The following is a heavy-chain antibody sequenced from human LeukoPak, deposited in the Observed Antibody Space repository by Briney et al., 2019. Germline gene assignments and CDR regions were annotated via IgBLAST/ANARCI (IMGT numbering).Heavy chain of an antibody. CDR3: ASGITGTTASALDAFDI. D-gene: IGHD1-20*01. J-gene: IGHJ3*02. CDR1: GGSFSGYY. CDR2: INHSGST. V-gene: IGHV4-34*01. Sequence: PSETLSLTCAVYGGSFSGYYWSWIRQPPGKGREWIGEINHSGSTNYNPSLKSRVTISVDTSKNQFSLKLSSVTAADTAVYYCASGITGTTASALDAFDIWGQGTMVTVSS.